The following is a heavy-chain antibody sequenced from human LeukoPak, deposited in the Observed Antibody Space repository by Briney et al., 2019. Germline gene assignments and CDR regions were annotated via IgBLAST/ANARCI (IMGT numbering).Heavy chain of an antibody. Sequence: GESLKISCKGSGYSFTSYWIGWVRQMPGKGLEWMGIIYPGDSDTRYSPSFQGQVTISADKSISTAYLQWSSLKASDTAMYYCARMGTKDKYCSSTSCYTPDYWGQGTLVTVSS. J-gene: IGHJ4*02. V-gene: IGHV5-51*01. CDR3: ARMGTKDKYCSSTSCYTPDY. D-gene: IGHD2-2*02. CDR2: IYPGDSDT. CDR1: GYSFTSYW.